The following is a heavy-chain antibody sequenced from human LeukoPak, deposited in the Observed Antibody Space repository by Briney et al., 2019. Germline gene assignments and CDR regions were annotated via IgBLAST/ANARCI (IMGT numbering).Heavy chain of an antibody. V-gene: IGHV3-23*01. CDR1: GFTFSSYA. J-gene: IGHJ4*02. CDR3: AKDRVSSLGTSR. D-gene: IGHD6-6*01. CDR2: ISGSGGST. Sequence: GGSLRLSCAASGFTFSSYAMSWVRQAPGKGLEWVSAISGSGGSTYYADSVKGRFTISRDNSKNTLYLQMNSLRAEDTAVCYCAKDRVSSLGTSRWGQGTLVTVSS.